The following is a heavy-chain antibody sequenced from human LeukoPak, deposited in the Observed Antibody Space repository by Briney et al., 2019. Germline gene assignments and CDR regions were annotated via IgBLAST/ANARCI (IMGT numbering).Heavy chain of an antibody. J-gene: IGHJ4*02. CDR1: GGSISSYY. D-gene: IGHD2/OR15-2a*01. CDR2: IYYSGST. CDR3: ARGSMADY. V-gene: IGHV4-59*08. Sequence: SETLSLTCTVSGGSISSYYWSWIRQPPGKGLEWIGYIYYSGSTNYNPSLKSRATISVDTSKNQFSLKLNSLTAADTAVFYYARGSMADYWGPGTLVTVSS.